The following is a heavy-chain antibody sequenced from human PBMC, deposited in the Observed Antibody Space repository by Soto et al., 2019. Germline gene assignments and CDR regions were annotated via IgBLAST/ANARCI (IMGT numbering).Heavy chain of an antibody. CDR2: INPNSGGT. CDR3: ARGGTSRAAEFDY. V-gene: IGHV1-2*04. Sequence: ASVKVSCKASGYTFTGYYMHWVRQAPGQGLEWMGWINPNSGGTNYAQKFQGWVTMTRDTSISTAYMELSRLRSDDTAVYYCARGGTSRAAEFDYWGQGTLVTVSS. J-gene: IGHJ4*02. CDR1: GYTFTGYY. D-gene: IGHD6-13*01.